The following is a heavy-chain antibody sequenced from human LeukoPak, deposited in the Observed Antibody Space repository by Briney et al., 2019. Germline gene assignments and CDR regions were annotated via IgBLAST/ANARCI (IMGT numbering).Heavy chain of an antibody. Sequence: PSETLSLTCTVSGGSINYYYWMWIRQPPGKGLEWIGYNYYSGGTHYNPSLKSRVTMLVDTSKNQFSLKLTAVTAADTAVYYCARETPGAGHSDYWGQGSLVTVSS. CDR2: NYYSGGT. J-gene: IGHJ4*02. CDR1: GGSINYYY. V-gene: IGHV4-59*01. D-gene: IGHD7-27*01. CDR3: ARETPGAGHSDY.